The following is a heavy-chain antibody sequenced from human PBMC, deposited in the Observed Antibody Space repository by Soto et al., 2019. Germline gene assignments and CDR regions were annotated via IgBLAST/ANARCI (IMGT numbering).Heavy chain of an antibody. CDR2: IFTRDSET. Sequence: GESLKISCKGPGHLFNNHWIGWVRQTPGKGLEWMGLIFTRDSETKTSPSFQGHVSFSVDNSINTVYLQWTSLKTTDTGIYFCARGYFDSGHGYDLWGQGTLVTVPQ. J-gene: IGHJ5*02. V-gene: IGHV5-51*01. CDR1: GHLFNNHW. D-gene: IGHD3-10*01. CDR3: ARGYFDSGHGYDL.